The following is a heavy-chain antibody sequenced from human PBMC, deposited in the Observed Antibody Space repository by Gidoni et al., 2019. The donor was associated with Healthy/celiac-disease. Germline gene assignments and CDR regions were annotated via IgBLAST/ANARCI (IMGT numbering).Heavy chain of an antibody. V-gene: IGHV4-61*02. CDR1: GGPISSGSYY. Sequence: QVQLQESGPGLVKPSQTLSLPCTVSGGPISSGSYYWSWIRQPAGKGLEWIGRIYTSGSTNYNPSLKSRVTMSVDTSKNQFSLKLSSVTAADTAVYYCARERAGYSSSWYTDYWGQGTLVTVSS. CDR3: ARERAGYSSSWYTDY. D-gene: IGHD6-13*01. CDR2: IYTSGST. J-gene: IGHJ4*02.